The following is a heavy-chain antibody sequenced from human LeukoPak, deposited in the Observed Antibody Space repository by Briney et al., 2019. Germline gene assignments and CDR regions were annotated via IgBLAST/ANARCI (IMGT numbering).Heavy chain of an antibody. CDR1: GGSISSGGYY. D-gene: IGHD3-3*01. Sequence: SETLSLTCTVSGGSISSGGYYWSWIRQHPGKGLEWIGYIYYSGSTYYNPSFKSRVTISVDTSKNQFSLKLSSVTAADTAVYYCARAQRDFWSGYSSPIDYWGQGTLVTVSS. CDR3: ARAQRDFWSGYSSPIDY. V-gene: IGHV4-31*03. CDR2: IYYSGST. J-gene: IGHJ4*02.